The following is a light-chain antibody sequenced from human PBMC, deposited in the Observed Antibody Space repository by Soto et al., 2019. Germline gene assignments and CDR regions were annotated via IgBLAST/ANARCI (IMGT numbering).Light chain of an antibody. J-gene: IGKJ4*01. CDR1: QGISSY. Sequence: DIQMPQSPSSLSASVGDRVTITCRASQGISSYLNWYQQKPGKAPKLLIYAASSLQSGVPSKFSGSVSGTDFTLTISSLQPEDFATYYCQQSYSTPRTFGGGTKVEIK. V-gene: IGKV1-39*01. CDR2: AAS. CDR3: QQSYSTPRT.